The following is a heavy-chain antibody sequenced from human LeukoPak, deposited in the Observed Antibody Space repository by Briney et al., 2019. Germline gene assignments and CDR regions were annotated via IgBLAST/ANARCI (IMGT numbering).Heavy chain of an antibody. CDR3: AKDAIQARIAFDI. Sequence: GGPLRLSCAASGFTFSSYGMHWVRQAPGKGLEWVAFIRYDGSNKYYADSVKGRFTISRDNSKNTLYLQMNSLRAEDTAVYYCAKDAIQARIAFDIWGQGTMVTVSS. V-gene: IGHV3-30*02. CDR1: GFTFSSYG. CDR2: IRYDGSNK. D-gene: IGHD1-1*01. J-gene: IGHJ3*02.